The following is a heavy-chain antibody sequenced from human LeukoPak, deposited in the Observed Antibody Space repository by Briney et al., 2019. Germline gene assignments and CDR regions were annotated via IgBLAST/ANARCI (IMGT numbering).Heavy chain of an antibody. CDR1: GFTFSTYR. J-gene: IGHJ4*02. V-gene: IGHV3-21*01. D-gene: IGHD4-17*01. Sequence: GGSLRLSCVASGFTFSTYRMNWVRQAPGKGLEWVSSISGSSNIYYADALKGRFTISRDNAKNSLYLQMNSLRAEDTAVYFCARDRYGDYSFDSWGQGTLVTVSS. CDR2: ISGSSNI. CDR3: ARDRYGDYSFDS.